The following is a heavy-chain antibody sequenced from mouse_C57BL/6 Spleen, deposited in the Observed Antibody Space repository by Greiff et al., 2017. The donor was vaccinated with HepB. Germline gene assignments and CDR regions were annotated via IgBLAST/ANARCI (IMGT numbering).Heavy chain of an antibody. CDR2: ISDGGSYT. V-gene: IGHV5-4*01. Sequence: DVKLVESGGGLVKPGGSLKLSCAASGFTFSSYAMSWVRQTPEKRLEWVATISDGGSYTYYPDNVKGRFTISRDNDKNNLNLQMSHLKSEDTAMYYCARDSSSYFDYWGQGTTLTVSS. D-gene: IGHD1-3*01. CDR3: ARDSSSYFDY. CDR1: GFTFSSYA. J-gene: IGHJ2*01.